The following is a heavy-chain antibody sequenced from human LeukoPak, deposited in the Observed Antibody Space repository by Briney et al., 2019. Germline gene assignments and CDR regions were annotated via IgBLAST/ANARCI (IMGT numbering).Heavy chain of an antibody. V-gene: IGHV1-3*01. CDR2: INAGNGNT. J-gene: IGHJ4*02. CDR1: GYTFTSYA. CDR3: ARVRSIAGLDY. Sequence: ASVKVSCKASGYTFTSYAMHWVRQAPGQRLEWMGWINAGNGNTKYSQKFQGGVTTTRDTSASTAYMELSSLRSEDTAVYYCARVRSIAGLDYWGQGTLVTVSS. D-gene: IGHD6-6*01.